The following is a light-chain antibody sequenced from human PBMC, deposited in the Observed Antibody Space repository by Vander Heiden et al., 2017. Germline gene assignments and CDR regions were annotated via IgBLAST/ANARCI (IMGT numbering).Light chain of an antibody. CDR2: AAS. CDR1: QGISSY. V-gene: IGKV1-8*01. J-gene: IGKJ4*01. Sequence: STGDRVTITCRASQGISSYLAWYQQKPGKAPKLLIYAASTLQSGVPSRFSSSGSGTDFTLTISCLQSEDFATYYCQQYYSYPPTFGGGTKVEIK. CDR3: QQYYSYPPT.